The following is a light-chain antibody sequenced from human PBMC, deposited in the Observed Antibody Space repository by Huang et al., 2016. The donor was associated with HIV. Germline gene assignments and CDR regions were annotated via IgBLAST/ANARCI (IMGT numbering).Light chain of an antibody. V-gene: IGKV1-9*01. CDR3: QQFSSYSPLT. Sequence: IQLTQSPSSLSASVGDRVTITCRASQGISNSLVWYQQKPGRAPKLLIYAESTLQSGVTSSVSGIGSGTDFTLTISSLQPEDSATYYCQQFSSYSPLTFGGGTKVEIK. CDR2: AES. CDR1: QGISNS. J-gene: IGKJ4*01.